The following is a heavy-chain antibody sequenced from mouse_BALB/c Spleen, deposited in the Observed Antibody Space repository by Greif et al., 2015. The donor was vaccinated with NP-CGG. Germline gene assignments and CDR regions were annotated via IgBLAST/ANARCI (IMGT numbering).Heavy chain of an antibody. V-gene: IGHV1-9*01. CDR2: ILPGSGST. Sequence: VQLQQSGAELMKPGASVKISCKATGYTFSSYWIEWVKQRPGHGLEWIGEILPGSGSTNYNEKFKGKATFTADTSSNTAYMQLSSLTSEDSAVYYCARRRGLRRFDYWGQGTTLTVSS. CDR3: ARRRGLRRFDY. J-gene: IGHJ2*01. D-gene: IGHD2-2*01. CDR1: GYTFSSYW.